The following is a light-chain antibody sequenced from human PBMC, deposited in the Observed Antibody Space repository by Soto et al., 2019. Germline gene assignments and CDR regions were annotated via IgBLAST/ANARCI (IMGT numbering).Light chain of an antibody. Sequence: EIVLTQSPGTLSLSPGERATLSCRASQSVSDMYLAWYQQKPGQAPRLLIYASNRATGIPDRFSGSGSGTDSTLNISRLEPEDFAVYYCQHYGTSALFGPGTKVEIK. V-gene: IGKV3-20*01. CDR2: AS. CDR1: QSVSDMY. J-gene: IGKJ3*01. CDR3: QHYGTSAL.